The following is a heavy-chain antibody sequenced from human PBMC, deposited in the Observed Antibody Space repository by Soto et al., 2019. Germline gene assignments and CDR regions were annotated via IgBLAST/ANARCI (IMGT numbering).Heavy chain of an antibody. CDR1: GGSISSSSYY. CDR2: IYYSGST. Sequence: QLQLQESGPGLVKPSETLSLTCTVSGGSISSSSYYWGWIRQPPGKGLEWIGSIYYSGSTYYNPSLKSRVTISVDTSKNQFSLKLSSVTAADTAVYYCARRQNYDFWSGCFDYWGQGTLVTVSS. CDR3: ARRQNYDFWSGCFDY. V-gene: IGHV4-39*01. D-gene: IGHD3-3*01. J-gene: IGHJ4*02.